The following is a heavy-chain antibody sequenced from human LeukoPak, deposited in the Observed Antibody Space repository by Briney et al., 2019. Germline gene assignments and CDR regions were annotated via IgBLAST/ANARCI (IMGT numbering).Heavy chain of an antibody. Sequence: GGSLRLSCAASGFTFSSYAMHWVREAPGKGLEWVAVISYDGSNKYYADSVKGRFTISRDNSKNTLYLQMNSLRAEDTAVYYCAKEMATNGIDYWGQGTLVTVSP. CDR2: ISYDGSNK. J-gene: IGHJ4*02. CDR1: GFTFSSYA. D-gene: IGHD5-24*01. CDR3: AKEMATNGIDY. V-gene: IGHV3-30-3*01.